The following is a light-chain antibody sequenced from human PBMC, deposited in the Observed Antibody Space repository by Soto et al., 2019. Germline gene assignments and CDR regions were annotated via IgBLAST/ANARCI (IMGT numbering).Light chain of an antibody. CDR1: SSDVGGYNY. CDR3: SSYTSSTDNYV. V-gene: IGLV2-14*01. J-gene: IGLJ1*01. Sequence: QSVLTQPASVSGSPGQSSTISCTGTSSDVGGYNYVSWYQQHPGKAPKLMIYDVSNRPSGVSNRFPGSKSGNTASLTISGLQAEDEADYYCSSYTSSTDNYVFGTGTKVTVL. CDR2: DVS.